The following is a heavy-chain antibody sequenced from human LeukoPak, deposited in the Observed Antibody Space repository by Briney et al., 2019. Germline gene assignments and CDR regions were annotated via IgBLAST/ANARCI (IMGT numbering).Heavy chain of an antibody. CDR1: GFTFSSYA. Sequence: GRSLRLSCAASGFTFSSYAMHWVRQAPGKGLEWVAVISYDGSNKYYADSVKGRFTISRDNSKNTLYPQMNSLRAEDTAVYYCARYDSSGYYPENNWFDPWGQGTLVTVSS. CDR3: ARYDSSGYYPENNWFDP. J-gene: IGHJ5*02. CDR2: ISYDGSNK. D-gene: IGHD3-22*01. V-gene: IGHV3-30-3*01.